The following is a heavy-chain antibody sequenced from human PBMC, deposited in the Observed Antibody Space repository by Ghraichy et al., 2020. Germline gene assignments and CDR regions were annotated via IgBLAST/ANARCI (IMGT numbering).Heavy chain of an antibody. CDR2: IYYSGST. V-gene: IGHV4-39*01. CDR1: GGSISTSNYY. D-gene: IGHD3-3*01. CDR3: ARHVRVNYDSRYYYYYMDV. Sequence: SETLSLTCTVSGGSISTSNYYWGWIRQPPGKGLEWIGSIYYSGSTYYNPSLKSRVTISVDTSKNRFSLKLSSVTAADTAVYYCARHVRVNYDSRYYYYYMDVWGKGTTVTVSS. J-gene: IGHJ6*03.